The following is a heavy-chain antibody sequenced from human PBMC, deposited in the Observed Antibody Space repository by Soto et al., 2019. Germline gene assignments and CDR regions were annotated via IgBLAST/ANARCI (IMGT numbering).Heavy chain of an antibody. CDR3: ARDDNSGFFSGYYGLDV. Sequence: SVKVCCKASGCTFSNFAISWVRKAPGQGLEWMGAIIPVYDTAKYAQKFQDRLTITADESTSTAYMELRSLRSEDTAVYYCARDDNSGFFSGYYGLDVWGQGTTVTVSS. J-gene: IGHJ6*02. D-gene: IGHD6-19*01. CDR2: IIPVYDTA. CDR1: GCTFSNFA. V-gene: IGHV1-69*13.